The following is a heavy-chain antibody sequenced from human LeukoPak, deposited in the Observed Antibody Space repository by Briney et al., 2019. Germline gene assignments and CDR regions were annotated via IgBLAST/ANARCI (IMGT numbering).Heavy chain of an antibody. Sequence: KTGGSLRLSCAASGFTFSDYYMSWIRQAPGKGLEWVSYISTSGSAIYYADSVKGRFTISRDNAKNSLYLQMNSLRAEDTAVYYCARAFSSGWLDYWGQGTLVTVSS. CDR2: ISTSGSAI. D-gene: IGHD6-19*01. CDR1: GFTFSDYY. V-gene: IGHV3-11*01. J-gene: IGHJ4*02. CDR3: ARAFSSGWLDY.